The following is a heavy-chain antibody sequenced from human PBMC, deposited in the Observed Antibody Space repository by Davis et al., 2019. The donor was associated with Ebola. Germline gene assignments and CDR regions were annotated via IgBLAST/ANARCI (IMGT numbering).Heavy chain of an antibody. CDR1: GFIFSDYG. J-gene: IGHJ4*02. CDR3: AKGGYFDSLEIDS. CDR2: LSYDGSNN. D-gene: IGHD3-9*01. Sequence: GGSLRLSCAASGFIFSDYGMHWVRQAPGKGLEWVAVLSYDGSNNYYADSVQGRFTISRDNSKNTLYLQMNSLRAEDTAVYYCAKGGYFDSLEIDSWGQGTLVTVSS. V-gene: IGHV3-30*18.